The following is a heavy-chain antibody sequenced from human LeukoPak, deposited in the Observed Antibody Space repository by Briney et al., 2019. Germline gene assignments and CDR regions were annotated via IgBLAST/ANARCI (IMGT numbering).Heavy chain of an antibody. CDR2: IYHSGST. CDR1: GYSISSGYY. V-gene: IGHV4-38-2*02. CDR3: ARGGTKQLVFDY. D-gene: IGHD6-13*01. J-gene: IGHJ4*02. Sequence: SETLSLTCTVSGYSISSGYYWGWIRQPPGKGLEWIGSIYHSGSTYYNPSLKSRVTISVDTSKNQFSLKLSSVTAADTAVYYCARGGTKQLVFDYWGQGTLVTVSS.